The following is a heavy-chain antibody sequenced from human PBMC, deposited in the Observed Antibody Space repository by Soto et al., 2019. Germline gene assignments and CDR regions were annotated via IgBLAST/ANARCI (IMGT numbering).Heavy chain of an antibody. V-gene: IGHV3-23*01. J-gene: IGHJ4*01. CDR3: AESGSGAVAFAY. D-gene: IGHD1-26*01. CDR1: GFTFSTYA. Sequence: EVQLLESGGGLVQPGGSLRLSCAASGFTFSTYAMSWELQAPGKRLDWVSNISGSVGCTYYAASVKCRFTISRDNSKHTLHLPMHSMTVDDTAVYYCAESGSGAVAFAYWGQGNLVTVSS. CDR2: ISGSVGCT.